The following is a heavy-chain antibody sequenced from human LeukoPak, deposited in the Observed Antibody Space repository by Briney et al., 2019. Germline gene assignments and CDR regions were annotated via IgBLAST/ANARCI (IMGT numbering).Heavy chain of an antibody. CDR1: GFTFSSYS. Sequence: GGSLRLSCAASGFTFSSYSMNWVRQAPGKGLEWVSSISSSSSYIHYADSVKGRFTISRDNAKNSLYLQMNSLRAEDTAVYYCARGFLGYYFDYWGQGTLVTVSS. CDR2: ISSSSSYI. CDR3: ARGFLGYYFDY. J-gene: IGHJ4*02. V-gene: IGHV3-21*01. D-gene: IGHD3-3*01.